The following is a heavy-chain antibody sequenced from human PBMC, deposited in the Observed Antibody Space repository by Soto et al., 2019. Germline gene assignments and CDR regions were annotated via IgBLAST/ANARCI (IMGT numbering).Heavy chain of an antibody. CDR2: IIPIFGTA. CDR1: GGTFSSYA. D-gene: IGHD3-10*01. J-gene: IGHJ5*01. Sequence: SVKVSCKASGGTFSSYAISWVRQAPGQGLEWMGGIIPIFGTANYAQKFQGRVTITADESTSTAYMELSSLRSEDTAVYYCASDGDYGSGSYYNWFGPWHQETLFSVSS. CDR3: ASDGDYGSGSYYNWFGP. V-gene: IGHV1-69*13.